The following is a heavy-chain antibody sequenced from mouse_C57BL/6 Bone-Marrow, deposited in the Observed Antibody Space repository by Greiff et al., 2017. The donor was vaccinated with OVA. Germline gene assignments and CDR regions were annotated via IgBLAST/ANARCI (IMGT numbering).Heavy chain of an antibody. Sequence: QVQLKESGPGILQPSQTLSLTCSFSGFSLSTFGMGVGWIRQPSGKGLEWLAHIWWDDDKYYNPALKSGLPISKDTSKNPVFLKCANVDTADTATYYCSRIAMYDYESWFAYWGQGTLLTVSA. D-gene: IGHD2-4*01. CDR2: IWWDDDK. V-gene: IGHV8-8*01. CDR3: SRIAMYDYESWFAY. J-gene: IGHJ3*01. CDR1: GFSLSTFGMG.